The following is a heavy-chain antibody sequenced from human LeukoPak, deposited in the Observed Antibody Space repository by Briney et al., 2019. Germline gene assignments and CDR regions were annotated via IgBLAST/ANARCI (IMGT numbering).Heavy chain of an antibody. CDR1: GFDFSTYA. CDR3: SRDRLGGLDL. CDR2: ISTMSNYI. V-gene: IGHV3-21*01. J-gene: IGHJ5*02. D-gene: IGHD5-12*01. Sequence: GGSRRLSCAASGFDFSTYAINWVRQAPGKGLEWVSSISTMSNYIFYGDSVKGRFTISRDNAKNSVYLQMNSLRPEDTAVYYCSRDRLGGLDLWGQGTLVTVSS.